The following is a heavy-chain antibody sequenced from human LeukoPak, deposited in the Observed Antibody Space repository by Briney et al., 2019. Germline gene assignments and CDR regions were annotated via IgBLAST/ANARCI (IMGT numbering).Heavy chain of an antibody. D-gene: IGHD2-15*01. V-gene: IGHV3-53*01. Sequence: PGGSLRLSCAASGFTFSSYAMSWVRQAPGKGLEWVSIIYGGGSSYYADSVKGRFTISRDNSKNTLYLQMNSLRAEDTAVYYCARVATLYYFDYWGQGTLVTVSS. CDR1: GFTFSSYA. CDR3: ARVATLYYFDY. CDR2: IYGGGSS. J-gene: IGHJ4*02.